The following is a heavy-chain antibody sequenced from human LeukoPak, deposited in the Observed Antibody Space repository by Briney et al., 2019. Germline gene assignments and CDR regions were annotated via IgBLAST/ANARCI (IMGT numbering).Heavy chain of an antibody. V-gene: IGHV3-72*01. CDR1: GFTFSDHY. J-gene: IGHJ4*02. CDR3: ARDRYDI. CDR2: TRNKANSYTT. Sequence: GGSLRLSCAASGFTFSDHYMDWVRQTPGKGLEWVGRTRNKANSYTTEYAASVKGRFTISRDDSKNSLYLQMNSLKTEDTAVYYCARDRYDIWGQGTLVTVSS. D-gene: IGHD3-9*01.